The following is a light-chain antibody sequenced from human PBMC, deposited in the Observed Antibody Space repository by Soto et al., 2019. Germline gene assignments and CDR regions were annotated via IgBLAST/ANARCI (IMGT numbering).Light chain of an antibody. Sequence: QSALTQPASVSGSPGQSITISCTGTSSDVGGYNYVSWYQQHPGKAPKLMIYDDSNRPSGVSNRFSGSTSGNTASLTISGLQAEDEADYYCSSYTSSSTVVFGGGTKVTVL. CDR2: DDS. CDR3: SSYTSSSTVV. V-gene: IGLV2-14*01. J-gene: IGLJ2*01. CDR1: SSDVGGYNY.